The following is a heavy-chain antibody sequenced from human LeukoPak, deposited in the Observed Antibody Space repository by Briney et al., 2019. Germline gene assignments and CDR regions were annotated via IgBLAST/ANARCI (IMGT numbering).Heavy chain of an antibody. J-gene: IGHJ2*01. D-gene: IGHD1-26*01. Sequence: GASVKVSCKASGGTFSSYAISWVRQAPGQGLEWMGWINANSGVTKDAQKFQGRVTMTRNTSISTVYMELSRLRSDDTAVYYCASSLKGAWHFDLWGRGTLVTVSS. CDR3: ASSLKGAWHFDL. CDR2: INANSGVT. CDR1: GGTFSSYA. V-gene: IGHV1-2*02.